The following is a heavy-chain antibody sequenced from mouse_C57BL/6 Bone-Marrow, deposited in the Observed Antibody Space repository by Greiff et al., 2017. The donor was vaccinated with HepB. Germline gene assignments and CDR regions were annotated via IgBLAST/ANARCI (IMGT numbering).Heavy chain of an antibody. D-gene: IGHD1-1*02. CDR1: GYTFTSYW. Sequence: VQLQQSGAELVKPGASVKLSCKASGYTFTSYWMQWVKQRPGQGLEWIGEIDPSDSFTNYNQKFKGKATLTVDTSSSTAYMQLSSLTSEDSAVYYCARPLWSYYYAMDYWGQGTSVTVSS. CDR2: IDPSDSFT. CDR3: ARPLWSYYYAMDY. V-gene: IGHV1-50*01. J-gene: IGHJ4*01.